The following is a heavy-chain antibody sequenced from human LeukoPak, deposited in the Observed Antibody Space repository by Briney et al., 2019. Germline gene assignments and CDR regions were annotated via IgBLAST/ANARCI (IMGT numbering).Heavy chain of an antibody. J-gene: IGHJ4*02. CDR2: ISSSDYP. V-gene: IGHV3-21*04. Sequence: GGSLRLSCAASGFIFSPYGMTWVRQAPGKGLEWVSTISSSDYPSYTDSVKGRFTVSRDNAKNSLYLQMNSLRAEDTALYYCARDWFTRLGELSPDRAFDYWGQGTLVTVSS. CDR3: ARDWFTRLGELSPDRAFDY. CDR1: GFIFSPYG. D-gene: IGHD3-16*02.